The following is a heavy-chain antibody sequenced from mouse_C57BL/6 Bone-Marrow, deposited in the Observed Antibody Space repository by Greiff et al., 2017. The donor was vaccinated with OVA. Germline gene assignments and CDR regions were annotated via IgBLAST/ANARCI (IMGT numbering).Heavy chain of an antibody. J-gene: IGHJ2*01. V-gene: IGHV1-74*01. CDR3: ANFHSSGYEDYFDY. D-gene: IGHD3-2*02. Sequence: QVHVKQPGAELVKPGASVKVSCKASGYTFTSYWMHWVKQRPGQGLEWIGRIHPSDSDTNYNQKFKGKATLTVDKSSSTAYMQLSSLTSEDSAVYYCANFHSSGYEDYFDYWGQGTTLTVSS. CDR1: GYTFTSYW. CDR2: IHPSDSDT.